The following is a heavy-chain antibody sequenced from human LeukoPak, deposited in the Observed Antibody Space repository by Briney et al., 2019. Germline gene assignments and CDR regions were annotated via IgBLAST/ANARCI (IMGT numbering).Heavy chain of an antibody. D-gene: IGHD3-3*01. CDR1: GGSFSGYY. CDR3: ARGGVVRCLEWLPVAGEGFDS. CDR2: INHSGST. V-gene: IGHV4-34*01. Sequence: SETLSLTCAVYGGSFSGYYWSWIRQPPGKGLEWMGEINHSGSTNYNPSLKSRVTISVDTSKNQFSLKLSSVTAADAAVYDCARGGVVRCLEWLPVAGEGFDSWGQGTLVTVSS. J-gene: IGHJ5*01.